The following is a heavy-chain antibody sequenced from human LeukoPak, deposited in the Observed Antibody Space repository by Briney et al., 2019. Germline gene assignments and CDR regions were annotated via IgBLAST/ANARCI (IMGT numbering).Heavy chain of an antibody. CDR2: NNPSVGTT. V-gene: IGHV1-46*01. D-gene: IGHD5-12*01. CDR1: GYTFTSYY. CDR3: TRDVSGYDTLDY. J-gene: IGHJ4*02. Sequence: ASVKVSCKATGYTFTSYYMHWVRQAPGQGLEWMGINNPSVGTTNYAQKFQGRVSMTRDASATTLYMDLSSLRSDDTAVYYCTRDVSGYDTLDYWGQGTLVTVSS.